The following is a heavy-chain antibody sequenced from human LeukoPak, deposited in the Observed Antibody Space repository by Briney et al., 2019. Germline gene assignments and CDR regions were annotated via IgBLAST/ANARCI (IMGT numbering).Heavy chain of an antibody. V-gene: IGHV3-23*01. Sequence: GGSLRLSCAASGFTFSSYAMNWVRQAPGKGPEWVSAISGHGDRTYYADSVKGRFTISRGNSKSTLYLQLDSLRAEDTAEYYCTKDPGGFVVTPIRYFQHWGQGTLVTVSS. CDR2: ISGHGDRT. CDR1: GFTFSSYA. D-gene: IGHD2-15*01. CDR3: TKDPGGFVVTPIRYFQH. J-gene: IGHJ1*01.